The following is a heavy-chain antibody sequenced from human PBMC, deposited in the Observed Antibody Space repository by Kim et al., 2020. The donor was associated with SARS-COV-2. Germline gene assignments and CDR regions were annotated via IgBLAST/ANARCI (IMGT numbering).Heavy chain of an antibody. CDR1: GFTFSSYW. CDR2: IKQDGSEK. J-gene: IGHJ4*02. Sequence: GGSLRLSCAASGFTFSSYWMSWVRQAPGKGLEWVANIKQDGSEKYYVDSVKGRFTISRDNAKNSLYLQMNSLRAEDTAVYYCARDLSAPGDKKWFGELLACPTDYWGQGTLVTVSS. CDR3: ARDLSAPGDKKWFGELLACPTDY. V-gene: IGHV3-7*01. D-gene: IGHD3-10*01.